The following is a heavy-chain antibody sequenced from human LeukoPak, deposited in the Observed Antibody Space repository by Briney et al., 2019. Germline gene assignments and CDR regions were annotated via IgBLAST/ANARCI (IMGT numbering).Heavy chain of an antibody. CDR3: ARGQTTYYYDSSGYSPFDY. CDR1: GYTFTGYY. J-gene: IGHJ4*02. CDR2: INPNSGGT. Sequence: ASVKVSCKASGYTFTGYYMHWVRQAPGQGLEWMGWINPNSGGTNYAQKFQGRVTMTRDTSISTAYMELSRLRSDDTAVYYCARGQTTYYYDSSGYSPFDYWGQGTLVIVSS. V-gene: IGHV1-2*02. D-gene: IGHD3-22*01.